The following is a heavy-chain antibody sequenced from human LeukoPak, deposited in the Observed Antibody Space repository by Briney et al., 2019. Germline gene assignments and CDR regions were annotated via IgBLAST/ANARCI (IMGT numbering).Heavy chain of an antibody. CDR1: GFTFSSYA. CDR3: AKASRIVVAFDY. Sequence: GGSLRLSCAACGFTFSSYAMSWVRQAPGKGLEWVSAISGSGGSTYYADSVKGRFTISRDNSKNTLYLQMNSLRAEDTAVYYCAKASRIVVAFDYRGQGTLVTVSS. D-gene: IGHD3-22*01. J-gene: IGHJ4*02. V-gene: IGHV3-23*01. CDR2: ISGSGGST.